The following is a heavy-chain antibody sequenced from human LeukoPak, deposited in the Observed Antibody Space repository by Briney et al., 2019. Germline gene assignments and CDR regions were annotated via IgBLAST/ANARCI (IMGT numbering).Heavy chain of an antibody. D-gene: IGHD6-6*01. CDR1: GFTVSSNY. CDR2: IYSGGST. CDR3: ARVEYSSNRYFQH. V-gene: IGHV3-53*01. J-gene: IGHJ1*01. Sequence: GGSLRLSCAASGFTVSSNYMSWVRQAPGKGLEWVSVIYSGGSTYYADSVKGRFTISRDNSKNTLYLQMNSLRAEDTAVYYCARVEYSSNRYFQHWGQGTLVTVSS.